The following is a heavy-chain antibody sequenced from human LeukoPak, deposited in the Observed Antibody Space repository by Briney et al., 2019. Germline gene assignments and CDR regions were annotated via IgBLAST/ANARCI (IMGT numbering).Heavy chain of an antibody. CDR2: IYTSGST. D-gene: IGHD5-18*01. CDR1: GGSISSGSYY. J-gene: IGHJ4*02. Sequence: SQTLSLTCTVSGGSISSGSYYCSWIRQPAGKGLEWIGRIYTSGSTNYNPSLKSRVTISVDTSKKQFSLKLSSVTAADTAVYYCASGYSYGGDDYWGQGTLVTVSS. V-gene: IGHV4-61*02. CDR3: ASGYSYGGDDY.